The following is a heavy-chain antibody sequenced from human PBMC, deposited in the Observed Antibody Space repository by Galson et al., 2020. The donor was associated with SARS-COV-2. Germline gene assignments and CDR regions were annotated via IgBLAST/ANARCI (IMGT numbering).Heavy chain of an antibody. D-gene: IGHD2-15*01. CDR1: GFTFSDYF. J-gene: IGHJ1*01. CDR3: ARVGDCSGGICYGAEYFQH. V-gene: IGHV3-11*04. Sequence: GESLKISCAASGFTFSDYFMSWVRQAPGKGLERVSYISSSGSSINYADSVKGRFTIPRDNAKNSLNLQMNSLRVEDTAVYYCARVGDCSGGICYGAEYFQHWGQGTLVTVSS. CDR2: ISSSGSSI.